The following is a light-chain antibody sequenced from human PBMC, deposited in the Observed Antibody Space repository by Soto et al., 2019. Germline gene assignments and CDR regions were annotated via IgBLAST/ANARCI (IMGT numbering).Light chain of an antibody. CDR1: QSVSSSY. V-gene: IGKV3-20*01. Sequence: EIVLTQSPGTLSLSPGERATLSCRASQSVSSSYLAWYQQKPGQAPRPLIYGASSRATGIPDRFSGSGSGKYFTLTISRLEPEDFAVYYCQQYGSSPFTFGQGTKLEIK. CDR3: QQYGSSPFT. CDR2: GAS. J-gene: IGKJ2*01.